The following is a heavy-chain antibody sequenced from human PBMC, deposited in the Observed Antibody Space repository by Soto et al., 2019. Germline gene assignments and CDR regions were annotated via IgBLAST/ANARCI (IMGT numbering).Heavy chain of an antibody. Sequence: GGPLRLSCAASGFTFAIFAMPGVRQAPGKGLEWVAVISYDGSNKYYADSVKGRFTISRDNSKNTLYLQMNSLRAEDTAVYYCAKVLSRFGELLYPFDYWGQGTLVTVSS. J-gene: IGHJ4*02. CDR3: AKVLSRFGELLYPFDY. CDR1: GFTFAIFA. V-gene: IGHV3-30*18. CDR2: ISYDGSNK. D-gene: IGHD3-10*01.